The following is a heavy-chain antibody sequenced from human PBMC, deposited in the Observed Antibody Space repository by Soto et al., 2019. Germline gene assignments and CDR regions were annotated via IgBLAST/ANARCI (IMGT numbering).Heavy chain of an antibody. CDR1: GFTFSSYS. D-gene: IGHD5-18*01. J-gene: IGHJ4*02. V-gene: IGHV3-21*01. Sequence: EVQLVESGGGLVKPGGSLRLSCAASGFTFSSYSMNWVRQAPGKGLEWVSSISSSSSYIYYADSVKGRFTISRDNAKNSLYLQMNSLRAEDTAVYYCARVRIQLWLRGTDLVYWGQGTLVTVSS. CDR2: ISSSSSYI. CDR3: ARVRIQLWLRGTDLVY.